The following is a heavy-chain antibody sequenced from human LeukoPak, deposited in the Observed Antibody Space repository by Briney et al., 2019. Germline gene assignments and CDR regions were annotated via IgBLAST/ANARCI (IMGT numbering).Heavy chain of an antibody. CDR1: GFTFSSYA. D-gene: IGHD6-6*01. CDR2: LSGSGGST. CDR3: AKDTIAARPTPYYFDY. J-gene: IGHJ4*02. Sequence: QPGGSLRLSCAASGFTFSSYAMSWVRQAPGKGLEWVSALSGSGGSTYYADSVKGRFTISRDNSKNTLYLQMNSLRAEDTAVYYCAKDTIAARPTPYYFDYWGQGTLVTVSS. V-gene: IGHV3-23*01.